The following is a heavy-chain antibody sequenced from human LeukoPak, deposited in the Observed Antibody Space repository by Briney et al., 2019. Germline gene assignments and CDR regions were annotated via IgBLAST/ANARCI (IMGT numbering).Heavy chain of an antibody. CDR2: IYYSGST. CDR3: ARRPEQWLVKEGYFDY. CDR1: GGSISSSSYY. J-gene: IGHJ4*02. D-gene: IGHD6-19*01. Sequence: SETLSLTCTFSGGSISSSSYYWGWIRQPPGKGLEWIGSIYYSGSTYYNPSLKSRVTISVDTSKNQFSLKLSSVTAADTAVYYCARRPEQWLVKEGYFDYWGQGTLVTVSS. V-gene: IGHV4-39*01.